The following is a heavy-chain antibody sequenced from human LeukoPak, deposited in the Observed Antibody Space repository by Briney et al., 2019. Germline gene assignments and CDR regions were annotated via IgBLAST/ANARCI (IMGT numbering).Heavy chain of an antibody. CDR2: ISYDGSNK. CDR3: AKDLRPWYYYYGMDV. J-gene: IGHJ6*02. CDR1: GFTFSSYA. V-gene: IGHV3-30*04. D-gene: IGHD5/OR15-5a*01. Sequence: QPGRSLRLSCAASGFTFSSYAMHWVRQAPGKGLEGVAVISYDGSNKYYADSVKGRFTISRDNSKNTLYLQMNSLRAEDTAVYYCAKDLRPWYYYYGMDVWGQGTAVTVSS.